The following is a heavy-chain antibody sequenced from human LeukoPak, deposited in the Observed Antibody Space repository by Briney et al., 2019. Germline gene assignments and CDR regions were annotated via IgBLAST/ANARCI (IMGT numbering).Heavy chain of an antibody. CDR2: FDPEDGET. CDR3: ATAVTSWFGESEVDY. CDR1: GYTLTELS. D-gene: IGHD3-10*01. Sequence: ASVNVSCKVSGYTLTELSMHWVRQAPGKGLEWMEGFDPEDGETIYAQKFQGRVTMTEDTSTDTAYMELSSLRSEDTAVYYCATAVTSWFGESEVDYWGQGTLVTVSS. V-gene: IGHV1-24*01. J-gene: IGHJ4*02.